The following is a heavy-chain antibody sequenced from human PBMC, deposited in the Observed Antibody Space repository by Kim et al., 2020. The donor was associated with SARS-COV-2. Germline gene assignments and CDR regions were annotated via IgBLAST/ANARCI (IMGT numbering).Heavy chain of an antibody. D-gene: IGHD1-1*01. V-gene: IGHV3-11*04. CDR3: ARDLSTGLPGGFDY. Sequence: YAHAVKGRLTIARDNARDSLYLQMNGLGAEDTAMYYCARDLSTGLPGGFDYWGPGTLVTVSS. J-gene: IGHJ4*02.